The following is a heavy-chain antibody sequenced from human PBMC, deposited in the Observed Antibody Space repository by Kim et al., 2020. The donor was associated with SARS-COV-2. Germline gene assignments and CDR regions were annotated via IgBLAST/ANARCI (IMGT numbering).Heavy chain of an antibody. CDR3: AREPPYYYGMDV. Sequence: YYNPSLKSRVTISVDTSKNQFSLKLSSVTAADTAVYYCAREPPYYYGMDVWGQGTTVTVSS. V-gene: IGHV4-31*02. J-gene: IGHJ6*02.